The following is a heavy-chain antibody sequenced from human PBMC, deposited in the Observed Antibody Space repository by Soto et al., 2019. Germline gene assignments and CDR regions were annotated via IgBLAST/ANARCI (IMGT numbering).Heavy chain of an antibody. D-gene: IGHD4-17*01. Sequence: QVQLVQSGSEVGKPGASVKVSCKASGYTFSTFAIHWVRQAPGQRPEWMGWINAGNGDTKYSQNLQARVTFTRDTSASTAYMELSSLRSEDTAVYFCARGAYAHGDYTLYYCYMDVWGKGTTVTVSS. CDR2: INAGNGDT. V-gene: IGHV1-3*01. CDR1: GYTFSTFA. J-gene: IGHJ6*03. CDR3: ARGAYAHGDYTLYYCYMDV.